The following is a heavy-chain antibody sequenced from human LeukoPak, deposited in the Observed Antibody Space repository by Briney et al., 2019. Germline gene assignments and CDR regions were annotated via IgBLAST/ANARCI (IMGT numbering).Heavy chain of an antibody. V-gene: IGHV4-59*01. CDR1: GGSISSYY. D-gene: IGHD3-22*01. CDR3: ARVTGYMIEDYFDY. J-gene: IGHJ4*02. Sequence: SETLSLTCTVSGGSISSYYWSWIRQPPGKGLGWIGYIYYSGSTNYNPSLKSRVTISVDTSKNQFSLRLRSVTAADTAVYYCARVTGYMIEDYFDYWGQGTLVTVSS. CDR2: IYYSGST.